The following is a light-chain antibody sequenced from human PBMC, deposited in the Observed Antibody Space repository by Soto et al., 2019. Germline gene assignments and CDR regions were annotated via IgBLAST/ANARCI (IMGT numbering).Light chain of an antibody. Sequence: EIVMTQSPATLSVSPGERATLSCRASQSVSNTLAWYQQKPGQAPRLLIFDASHRATGVPTRFSGSGSGTEFTLTLSSLQSEDFAVYYCQQYKSWPRTFGQGTKVDIK. CDR2: DAS. J-gene: IGKJ1*01. CDR1: QSVSNT. V-gene: IGKV3-15*01. CDR3: QQYKSWPRT.